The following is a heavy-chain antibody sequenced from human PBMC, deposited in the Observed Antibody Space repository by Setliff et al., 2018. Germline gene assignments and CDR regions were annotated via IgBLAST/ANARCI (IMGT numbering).Heavy chain of an antibody. V-gene: IGHV4-34*01. D-gene: IGHD5-12*01. CDR2: INDSGST. CDR1: SGSFSGYY. Sequence: SETLSLTCAVYSGSFSGYYWNWIRQSPGKGLEWIGEINDSGSTKYNPSLKSRVTISVDTSKNQFSLKLSSVTAADTAVYYCARERPVGVATINFPAWAFDIWGQGTMVTVSS. CDR3: ARERPVGVATINFPAWAFDI. J-gene: IGHJ3*02.